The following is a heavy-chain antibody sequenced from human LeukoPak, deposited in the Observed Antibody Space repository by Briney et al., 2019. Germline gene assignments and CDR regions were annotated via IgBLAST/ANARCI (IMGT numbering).Heavy chain of an antibody. CDR1: GFTFSSYS. J-gene: IGHJ5*02. CDR3: ARTFDQYSGSYDWFDP. D-gene: IGHD1-26*01. CDR2: ISSSSSYI. V-gene: IGHV3-21*01. Sequence: GGSLRLSCAASGFTFSSYSMNWVRQAPGKGLEWVSSISSSSSYIYYADSVKGRFTISRDNAKNSLYLQMNSLRAEDTALYYCARTFDQYSGSYDWFDPWGQGTLVTVSS.